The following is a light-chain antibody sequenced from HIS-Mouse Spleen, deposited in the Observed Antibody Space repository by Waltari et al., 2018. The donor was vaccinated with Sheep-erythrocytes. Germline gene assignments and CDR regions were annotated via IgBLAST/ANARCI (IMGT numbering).Light chain of an antibody. CDR3: QQSYSTPWT. Sequence: IQMTQSPSYLSASVGDRVTITCRASQSISSYLNWYQQKPGKDPKLLIYAASSLQSGVPSRFSGSGSGTDFNLNISSLQPEDFATYYCQQSYSTPWTFGQGTKVEIK. J-gene: IGKJ1*01. CDR2: AAS. CDR1: QSISSY. V-gene: IGKV1-39*01.